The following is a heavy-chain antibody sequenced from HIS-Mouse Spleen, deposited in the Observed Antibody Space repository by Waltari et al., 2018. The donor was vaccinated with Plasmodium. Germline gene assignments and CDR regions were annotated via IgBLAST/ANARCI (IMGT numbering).Heavy chain of an antibody. V-gene: IGHV3-48*01. Sequence: EVQLVESGGGLVQPGGSLRLSCAASGFTFSSYSMNWVRQAPGKGLEWVSYISSSSSTMNYADSVKGRFTISRDNAKNSLYLQMNSLRAEDTAVYYCARVNSGSYYWFDPWGQGTLVTVSS. CDR1: GFTFSSYS. J-gene: IGHJ5*02. CDR2: ISSSSSTM. D-gene: IGHD1-26*01. CDR3: ARVNSGSYYWFDP.